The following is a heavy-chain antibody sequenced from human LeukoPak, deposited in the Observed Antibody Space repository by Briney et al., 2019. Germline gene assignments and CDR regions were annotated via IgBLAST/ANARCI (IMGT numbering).Heavy chain of an antibody. Sequence: PGRSLRLSCAASGFTVAGYAMHWVRQAPGKGLEWVSGINWKSATIAYADSVKGRFTISRDNAKNSLYLQMNSLRAEDAALYYCIKDAMKYCSGGSCYLLDYWGQGTLVTVSS. CDR1: GFTVAGYA. D-gene: IGHD2-15*01. J-gene: IGHJ4*02. CDR2: INWKSATI. CDR3: IKDAMKYCSGGSCYLLDY. V-gene: IGHV3-9*01.